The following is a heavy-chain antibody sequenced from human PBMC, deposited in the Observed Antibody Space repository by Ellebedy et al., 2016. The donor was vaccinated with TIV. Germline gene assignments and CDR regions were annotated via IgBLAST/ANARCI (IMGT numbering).Heavy chain of an antibody. CDR1: GYSFTSYR. V-gene: IGHV5-51*01. CDR3: ARQRKAFWYFDL. J-gene: IGHJ2*01. CDR2: IYPGDSDT. Sequence: KVSCKGSGYSFTSYRIGWVRQLTGKGLEWMGIIYPGDSDTRYSPSFQGQVTISADKSNSTAYLQWSSLKASDTAMYYCARQRKAFWYFDLWGRGTLVTVSS.